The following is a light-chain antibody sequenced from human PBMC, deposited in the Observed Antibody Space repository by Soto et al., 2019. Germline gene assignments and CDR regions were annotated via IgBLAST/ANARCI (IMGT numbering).Light chain of an antibody. CDR2: DAS. CDR3: QQYDSFSWT. CDR1: QNIYNW. Sequence: DIQMTQSPSTLSASVGDRVTITCRASQNIYNWLAWYQQKPGKAPNILIYDASSLESGVPSRFSGSGSGTEFALTISGLQPDDFATYYCQQYDSFSWTFGPGTKVEIK. J-gene: IGKJ1*01. V-gene: IGKV1-5*01.